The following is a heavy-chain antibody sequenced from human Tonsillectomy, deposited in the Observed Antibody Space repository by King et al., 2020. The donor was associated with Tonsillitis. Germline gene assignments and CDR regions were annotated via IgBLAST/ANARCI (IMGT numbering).Heavy chain of an antibody. D-gene: IGHD1-14*01. CDR1: GYSISSGHY. J-gene: IGHJ3*02. CDR2: IYHSGST. V-gene: IGHV4-38-2*02. CDR3: AKSESIAGYAFDI. Sequence: QLQESGPGLVKPSETLSLTCTVSGYSISSGHYWGWIRQPPGKGLEWIGSIYHSGSTYHNSSLKSRVTISVDTSKNQFSLKLNSVTASDAALYYCAKSESIAGYAFDIWGQGTMVTVPS.